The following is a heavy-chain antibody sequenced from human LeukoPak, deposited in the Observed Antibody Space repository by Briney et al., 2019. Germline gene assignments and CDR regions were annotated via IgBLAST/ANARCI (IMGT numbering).Heavy chain of an antibody. D-gene: IGHD6-13*01. CDR1: GGTFSRHA. V-gene: IGHV1-69*06. Sequence: SVKVSCKASGGTFSRHAISWVRQAPGQGLEWMGGIIPFYGTTKYAEKFQDRVTITADKSTSTAYMELRSLRSDDTAVYYCARDRWVRQQLVLILDYWGQGTLVTVSS. J-gene: IGHJ4*02. CDR2: IIPFYGTT. CDR3: ARDRWVRQQLVLILDY.